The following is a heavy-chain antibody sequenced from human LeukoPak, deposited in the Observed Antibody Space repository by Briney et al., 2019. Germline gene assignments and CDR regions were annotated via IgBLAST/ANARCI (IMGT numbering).Heavy chain of an antibody. CDR2: VKQDGSEI. CDR1: GFTFSSYW. Sequence: PGGSLRLSCAASGFTFSSYWMSWVRQAPGKGLEWVAHVKQDGSEIYYVDSVRGRFTISRDNAKNSLFLQMNSLRAEDTAVYFRARNWGYAFDIWGQGTMVTVSS. CDR3: ARNWGYAFDI. D-gene: IGHD7-27*01. V-gene: IGHV3-7*05. J-gene: IGHJ3*02.